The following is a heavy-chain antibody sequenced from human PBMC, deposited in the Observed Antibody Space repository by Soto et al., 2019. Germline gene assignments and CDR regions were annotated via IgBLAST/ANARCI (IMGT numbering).Heavy chain of an antibody. D-gene: IGHD3-3*01. CDR3: AHVDDLYNWFDP. J-gene: IGHJ5*02. Sequence: QITLKESGPTLVKPTQTLTLTCTFSGFSLSTSGVGVGWIRQPPGKALEWLALIYWNDDKRYSPALKSRLTIAKDTSKSQVVLTMTNTDPVDTSTYYCAHVDDLYNWFDPWGQGTLVTVSS. CDR1: GFSLSTSGVG. CDR2: IYWNDDK. V-gene: IGHV2-5*01.